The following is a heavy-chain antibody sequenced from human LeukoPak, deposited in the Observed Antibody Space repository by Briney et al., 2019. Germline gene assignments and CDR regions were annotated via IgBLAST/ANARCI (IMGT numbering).Heavy chain of an antibody. Sequence: GGSLRLSCAASGFTFSSYGMHWVRQAPGRGLEWVAVICYDGSNKYYADSVKGRFTIPRDDSKNTLYLQMSSLRAEDTAVYYCARDKSRYDSSGYYPFDYWGQGTLVTVSS. CDR2: ICYDGSNK. CDR3: ARDKSRYDSSGYYPFDY. J-gene: IGHJ4*02. CDR1: GFTFSSYG. D-gene: IGHD3-22*01. V-gene: IGHV3-33*01.